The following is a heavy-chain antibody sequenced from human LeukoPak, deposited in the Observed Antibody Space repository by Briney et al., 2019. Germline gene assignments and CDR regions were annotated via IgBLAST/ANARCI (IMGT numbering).Heavy chain of an antibody. J-gene: IGHJ5*02. CDR2: IHNSGST. CDR1: GDSSSTYY. D-gene: IGHD7-27*01. V-gene: IGHV4-59*08. CDR3: ARRTSHWANWFDP. Sequence: SETLSLTCTVSGDSSSTYYWNWIRQPPGRGLEWIGHIHNSGSTNYNPSLKSRVTLSEDTSNNQFSLKLNSVTAADTAVYYCARRTSHWANWFDPWGQGILVTVAS.